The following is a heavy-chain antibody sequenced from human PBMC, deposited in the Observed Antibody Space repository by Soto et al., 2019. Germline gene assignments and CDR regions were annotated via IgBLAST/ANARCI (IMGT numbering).Heavy chain of an antibody. CDR1: GGTFTNYA. J-gene: IGHJ5*02. CDR2: IFPLFATT. CDR3: ARQAPRTLAGAGWFDP. Sequence: ASVKVSCKASGGTFTNYAISWVRLAPGEGLEWMGGIFPLFATTNYAQKFQGRVRITADESTSTAYMELNSLRSEDTAVYYCARQAPRTLAGAGWFDPWGQGTMVTV. V-gene: IGHV1-69*13. D-gene: IGHD6-19*01.